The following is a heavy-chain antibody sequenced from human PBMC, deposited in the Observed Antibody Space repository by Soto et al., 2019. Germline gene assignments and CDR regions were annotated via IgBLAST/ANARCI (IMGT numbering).Heavy chain of an antibody. CDR1: GFTFSSYA. CDR2: ISGSGGST. CDR3: AQGGVQHYYGMDV. V-gene: IGHV3-23*01. J-gene: IGHJ6*01. Sequence: EVQLLESGGGLVQPGGSLRLSCAASGFTFSSYAMSWVRQAPGKGLEWVSAISGSGGSTYYADSVKGRFTISRDNSKNTVYLQMNSLRAEDTAVYYCAQGGVQHYYGMDVWGHGTMVAVSS. D-gene: IGHD6-13*01.